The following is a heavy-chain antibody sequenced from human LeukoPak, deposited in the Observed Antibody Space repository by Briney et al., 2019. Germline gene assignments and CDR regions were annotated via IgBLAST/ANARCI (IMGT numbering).Heavy chain of an antibody. Sequence: GGSLRLSCAASGFTFSSYWMSWVRQAPGKGLEWVANIKQDGSEKYYVDSVKGRFTISRDNAKNSLYLQMNSLRAEDTAVYYCARYYYYGSGSLFDYWGQGTLVTVSS. CDR1: GFTFSSYW. CDR2: IKQDGSEK. CDR3: ARYYYYGSGSLFDY. J-gene: IGHJ4*02. D-gene: IGHD3-10*01. V-gene: IGHV3-7*01.